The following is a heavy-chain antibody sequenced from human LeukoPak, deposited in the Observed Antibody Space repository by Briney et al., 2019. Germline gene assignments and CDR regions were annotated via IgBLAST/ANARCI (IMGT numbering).Heavy chain of an antibody. J-gene: IGHJ4*02. V-gene: IGHV5-51*01. CDR2: IYPGDSDT. CDR1: GYDFTTYW. CDR3: ARSGTAMVTSFDY. Sequence: GESLKISCKASGYDFTTYWIGWVRQMPGKGLEWIGIIYPGDSDTRYSPSFQGQVTISADKSISTAYLQWSSLKASDTAMYYCARSGTAMVTSFDYWGQGTLVTVSS. D-gene: IGHD5-18*01.